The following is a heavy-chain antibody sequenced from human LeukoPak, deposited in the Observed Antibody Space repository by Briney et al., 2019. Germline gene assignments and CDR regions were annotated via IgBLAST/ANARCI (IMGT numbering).Heavy chain of an antibody. CDR2: ISGSGDRT. CDR3: AKGYYGSGSYGWFDY. V-gene: IGHV3-23*01. CDR1: GFTFSSCP. Sequence: PGGSLRLSCAASGFTFSSCPMNWVRQAPGKGLEWVSTISGSGDRTYYADSVKGRFTISRDNSKNTLFLQMNSLRAEDTAVYYCAKGYYGSGSYGWFDYWGQGTLVTVSS. D-gene: IGHD3-10*01. J-gene: IGHJ4*02.